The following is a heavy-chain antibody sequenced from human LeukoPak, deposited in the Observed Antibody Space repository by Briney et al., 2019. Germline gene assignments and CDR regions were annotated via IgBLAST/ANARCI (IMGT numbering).Heavy chain of an antibody. V-gene: IGHV1-69*05. D-gene: IGHD6-19*01. CDR3: ARDPAVAGFDDAFDI. J-gene: IGHJ3*02. CDR2: VIPIFGTA. CDR1: GGPFSSYA. Sequence: SVKVSFKASGGPFSSYAISWVRPAPGQGLEWMGRVIPIFGTANYAQKFPGRVTITTDESTSTAYMELSRLRSEDTAVYYCARDPAVAGFDDAFDIWGQGTMVTVSS.